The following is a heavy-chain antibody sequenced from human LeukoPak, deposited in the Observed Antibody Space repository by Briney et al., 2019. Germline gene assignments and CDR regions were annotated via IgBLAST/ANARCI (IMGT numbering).Heavy chain of an antibody. V-gene: IGHV1-18*01. CDR2: ISTYNGNT. D-gene: IGHD6-13*01. Sequence: ASVKVSCKASGYTFTYHGISWVRQAPGQGLEWMGWISTYNGNTNYLEKFQGRLTMITDTSTSTTYMELKNLRSDDTAVYYCARDRGAAGAGGAYWGQGSLVTVSS. J-gene: IGHJ4*02. CDR3: ARDRGAAGAGGAY. CDR1: GYTFTYHG.